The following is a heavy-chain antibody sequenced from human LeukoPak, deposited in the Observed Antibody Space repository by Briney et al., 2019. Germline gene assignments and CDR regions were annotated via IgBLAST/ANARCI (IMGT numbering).Heavy chain of an antibody. V-gene: IGHV4-59*08. J-gene: IGHJ3*02. D-gene: IGHD5-18*01. Sequence: PSETLSLTCTVSGGSISNYYWSWFRQSPGKGLEWIAYIYYSGSTNYNSSLKSRVTVFVDTSKNHFSLNLTSVTAADTAMYYCARHRYSFGYFSAPFDIWGQGTMVTVSS. CDR2: IYYSGST. CDR1: GGSISNYY. CDR3: ARHRYSFGYFSAPFDI.